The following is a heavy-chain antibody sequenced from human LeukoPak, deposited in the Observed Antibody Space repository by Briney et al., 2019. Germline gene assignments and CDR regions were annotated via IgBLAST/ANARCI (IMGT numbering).Heavy chain of an antibody. CDR3: AKADMDTACFYY. D-gene: IGHD5-18*01. J-gene: IGHJ4*02. V-gene: IGHV3-23*01. Sequence: GGSLRLSCAASGFTFISYAMIWVRQAPGEGLEWVSAVCGSGGITYYAGSVKGRFIISRHNSKHTLSVYVSSLRAGGTAVRLFAKADMDTACFYYWGQGTLVTVSS. CDR1: GFTFISYA. CDR2: VCGSGGIT.